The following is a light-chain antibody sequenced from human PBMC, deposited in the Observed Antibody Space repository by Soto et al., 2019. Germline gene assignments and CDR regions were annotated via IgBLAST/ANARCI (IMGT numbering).Light chain of an antibody. J-gene: IGLJ2*01. V-gene: IGLV2-14*01. CDR1: SSDIGGYNY. Sequence: QSALTQPASVSGSPGQSITISCTGTSSDIGGYNYVSWYQQHPGKAPKLMIYDVSNRPSGVSNRFSGSKSGNTASLTISGLQAEDEADYYCSSFTSSNTYVVLGGGTKLT. CDR2: DVS. CDR3: SSFTSSNTYVV.